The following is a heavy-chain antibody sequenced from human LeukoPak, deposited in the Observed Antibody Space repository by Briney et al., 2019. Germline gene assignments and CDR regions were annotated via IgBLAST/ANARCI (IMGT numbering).Heavy chain of an antibody. J-gene: IGHJ4*02. CDR2: IYYSGST. V-gene: IGHV4-30-4*01. CDR3: ARDTSYGDYFDY. D-gene: IGHD4-17*01. CDR1: GGSISSGDYY. Sequence: PSQTLSLTCTVSGGSISSGDYYWSWIRQPPGKGLEWIGYIYYSGSTYYNPSLKSRVTMSVDTSKNQFSLKLSSVTAADTAVYYCARDTSYGDYFDYWGQGTLVTVSS.